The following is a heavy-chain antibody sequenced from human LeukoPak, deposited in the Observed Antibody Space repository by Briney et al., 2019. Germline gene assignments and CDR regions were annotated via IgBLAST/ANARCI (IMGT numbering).Heavy chain of an antibody. CDR2: INRDGHIT. Sequence: GGSLRLSCAVSGFTFSSYWMHWVRQAPGKGLVWVSRINRDGHITNYADSVKGRFTISRDNAKNTLYLQMNSLRAEDTAVYYCARDLVYNSGSSANWGQGTLVTVSS. D-gene: IGHD3-10*01. V-gene: IGHV3-74*01. CDR1: GFTFSSYW. CDR3: ARDLVYNSGSSAN. J-gene: IGHJ4*02.